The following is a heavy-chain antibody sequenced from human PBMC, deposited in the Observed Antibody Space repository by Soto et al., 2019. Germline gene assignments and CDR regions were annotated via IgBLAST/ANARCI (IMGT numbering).Heavy chain of an antibody. D-gene: IGHD6-6*01. CDR3: ARGGVSARTFDY. V-gene: IGHV5-51*01. Sequence: PGESLKISCKGSGYNFAGYCIAWVRQMPGKGLELVGIIYPSDSDTRYRPSFQGQVTISADKSISSAYLQGSSLRASDTAMYYCARGGVSARTFDYWGQGTPVTVSS. CDR1: GYNFAGYC. J-gene: IGHJ4*02. CDR2: IYPSDSDT.